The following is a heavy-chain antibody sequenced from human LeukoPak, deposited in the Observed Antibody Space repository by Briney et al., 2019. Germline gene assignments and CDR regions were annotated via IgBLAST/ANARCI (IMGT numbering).Heavy chain of an antibody. CDR2: IIPIFGTA. CDR1: GGTFSSYA. V-gene: IGHV1-69*13. Sequence: SVKVSCKASGGTFSSYAISWVRQAPGQGLEWMGGIIPIFGTANYAQKFQGRVTITADESTSTAYMELSSLRSEDTAVYYCWGGGWKKPFDYWGQGTLVTVSS. CDR3: WGGGWKKPFDY. J-gene: IGHJ4*02. D-gene: IGHD2-21*01.